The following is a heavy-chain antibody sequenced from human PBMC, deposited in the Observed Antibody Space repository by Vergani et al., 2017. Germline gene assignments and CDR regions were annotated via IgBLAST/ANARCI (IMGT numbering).Heavy chain of an antibody. CDR3: AKDPLPHRAGIAAAGTTH. CDR2: ISGSGGST. Sequence: EVQLLESGGGLVQPGVSLRLSCAASGFTFSSYAMSWVRQAPGKGLEWVSAISGSGGSTYYADSVKGRFTISRDNSKNTLYLQMNSLRAEDTAVYYCAKDPLPHRAGIAAAGTTHWGQGTLVTVSS. D-gene: IGHD6-13*01. V-gene: IGHV3-23*01. CDR1: GFTFSSYA. J-gene: IGHJ4*02.